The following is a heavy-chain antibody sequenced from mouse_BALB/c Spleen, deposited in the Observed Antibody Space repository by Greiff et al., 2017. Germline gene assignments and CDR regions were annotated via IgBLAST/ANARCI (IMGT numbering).Heavy chain of an antibody. CDR2: ILPGSGST. V-gene: IGHV1-9*01. CDR1: GYTFSSYW. Sequence: ESGAELMKPGASVKISCKATGYTFSSYWIEWVKQRPGHGLEWIGEILPGSGSTNYNEKFKGKATFTADTSSNTAYMQLSSLTSEDSAVYYCARPPAYYGNYGFAYWGQGTLVTVSA. J-gene: IGHJ3*01. CDR3: ARPPAYYGNYGFAY. D-gene: IGHD2-10*01.